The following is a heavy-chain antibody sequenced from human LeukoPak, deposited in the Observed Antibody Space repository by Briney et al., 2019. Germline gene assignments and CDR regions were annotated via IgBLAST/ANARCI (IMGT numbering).Heavy chain of an antibody. CDR2: MNPNSSNT. J-gene: IGHJ5*02. Sequence: ASVKVSCKASGYTFTSYDINWVRQATGQGLEWMGWMNPNSSNTGYAQKFQGRVTMTRNTSISTAYMELSSLRSEDTAVYYCARGGYCSGGSCFDWFDPWGQGTLVTVSS. CDR3: ARGGYCSGGSCFDWFDP. D-gene: IGHD2-15*01. V-gene: IGHV1-8*01. CDR1: GYTFTSYD.